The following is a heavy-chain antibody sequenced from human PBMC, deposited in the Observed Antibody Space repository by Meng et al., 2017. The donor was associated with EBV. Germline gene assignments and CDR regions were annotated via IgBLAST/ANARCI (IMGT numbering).Heavy chain of an antibody. J-gene: IGHJ4*02. V-gene: IGHV1-69*01. Sequence: QVELVKFSAAVEEPGRPVEVFCKTSGGPFRYFAISGVRQAPGPGLEWLGGFLPRLGAPNYAQKFHGRVKITADESTSTHYMDLSSLRSEDTAIYYCASESGRGYTPDYWGQGTLVTVSS. CDR2: FLPRLGAP. CDR3: ASESGRGYTPDY. D-gene: IGHD3-10*01. CDR1: GGPFRYFA.